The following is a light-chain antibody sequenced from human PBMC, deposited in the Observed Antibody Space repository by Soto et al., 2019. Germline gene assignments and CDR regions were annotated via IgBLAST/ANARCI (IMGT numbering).Light chain of an antibody. CDR1: QSVRNN. J-gene: IGKJ1*01. CDR3: QQYNNWPPWT. CDR2: DAS. Sequence: ILMTQSPATLSVSPGERATLSCRASQSVRNNLAWYQQKPGQAPRLLIYDASTRATGITARFSGSGSGTEVTLTINGQQSEDVAVYYCQQYNNWPPWTFGQGTKVEIK. V-gene: IGKV3-15*01.